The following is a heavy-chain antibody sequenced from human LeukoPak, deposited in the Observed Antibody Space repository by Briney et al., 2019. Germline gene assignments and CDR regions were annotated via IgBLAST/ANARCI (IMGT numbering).Heavy chain of an antibody. CDR1: GFTFSGYG. CDR3: ARDRHCVNGLCHNSPGMDV. D-gene: IGHD2-8*01. V-gene: IGHV3-33*01. Sequence: PGGSLRLSCAASGFTFSGYGMHWVRLAPGKGLEWVADIWFDGKNEHFAASVKGRFTISRDNSKKTMYLQINGLRAEDTAVYYCARDRHCVNGLCHNSPGMDVWGRGTTVTVSS. J-gene: IGHJ6*02. CDR2: IWFDGKNE.